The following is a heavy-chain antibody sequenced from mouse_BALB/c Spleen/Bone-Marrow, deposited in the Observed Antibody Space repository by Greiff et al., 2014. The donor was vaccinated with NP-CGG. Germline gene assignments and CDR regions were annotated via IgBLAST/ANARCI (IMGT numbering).Heavy chain of an antibody. CDR1: GFTFSNYW. V-gene: IGHV6-6*02. CDR3: TRIGDYDFDY. CDR2: IRLKSNNYAT. D-gene: IGHD2-13*01. J-gene: IGHJ2*01. Sequence: DVMLVESGGGLVQPGGSRKLSCVASGFTFSNYWMNWVRQSPEKGLEWVAEIRLKSNNYATHYAESVKGRFTISRDDSKSSVYLQMNNLRAEDTGIYYCTRIGDYDFDYWGQGTTLTVSS.